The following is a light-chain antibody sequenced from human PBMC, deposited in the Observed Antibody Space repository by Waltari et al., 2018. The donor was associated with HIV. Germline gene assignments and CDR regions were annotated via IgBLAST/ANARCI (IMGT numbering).Light chain of an antibody. CDR2: MNN. CDR3: ATWDDSLNGV. CDR1: SSNIGNNA. J-gene: IGLJ3*02. Sequence: QSVLTQPPSASGTPGQTVIISCSGNSSNIGNNAVPWYQHFPGVAPRLLVYMNNYRPSGVPDRFSGSRSGTSASLIIAGLQSEDEANYYCATWDDSLNGVFGGGTKLTVL. V-gene: IGLV1-44*01.